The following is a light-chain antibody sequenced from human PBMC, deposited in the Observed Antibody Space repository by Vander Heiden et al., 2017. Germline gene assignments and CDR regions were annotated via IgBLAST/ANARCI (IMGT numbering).Light chain of an antibody. CDR3: QQYETFSVT. V-gene: IGKV1-5*03. Sequence: DIQMTQSPSTLSASVGDRVTISCRASQSISSWLAWYQQKPGKAPKLLIYKASNLESGVPSRFSGSGSGTHFTLTITSLQPDDFATYYCQQYETFSVTFGQGTKVEVK. J-gene: IGKJ1*01. CDR2: KAS. CDR1: QSISSW.